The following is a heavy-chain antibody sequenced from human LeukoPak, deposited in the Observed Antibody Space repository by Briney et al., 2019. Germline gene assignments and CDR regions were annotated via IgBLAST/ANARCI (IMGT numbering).Heavy chain of an antibody. Sequence: SETVSLTCTVSGGSISSYYWSWIRPPPGKGLERIGYIYYSGSHNHNPSLKTRLPITVDTPKHQFSVELSSVTAAHAAVFYCARGTIEDYGDAGDDAFDIWGQGTMVTVSS. CDR3: ARGTIEDYGDAGDDAFDI. J-gene: IGHJ3*02. D-gene: IGHD4-17*01. V-gene: IGHV4-59*01. CDR2: IYYSGSH. CDR1: GGSISSYY.